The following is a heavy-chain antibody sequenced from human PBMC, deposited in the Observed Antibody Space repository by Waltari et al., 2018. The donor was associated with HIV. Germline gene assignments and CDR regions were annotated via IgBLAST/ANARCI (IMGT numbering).Heavy chain of an antibody. V-gene: IGHV3-66*01. CDR1: GFTGNGNH. Sequence: EVQLVESGGGLVQPGGSLRLSCGASGFTGNGNHMNWVRQAPGKGLEWVSIIYSVGGTNYADSVKGRLTISRDISKNTLYLQMNNLRAEDTGVYYCVRDSGSHYGMDVWGQGTTVTVSS. J-gene: IGHJ6*02. CDR3: VRDSGSHYGMDV. D-gene: IGHD1-26*01. CDR2: IYSVGGT.